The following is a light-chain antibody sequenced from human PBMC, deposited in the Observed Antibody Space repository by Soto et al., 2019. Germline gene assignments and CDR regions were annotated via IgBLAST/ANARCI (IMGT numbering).Light chain of an antibody. CDR1: QSVSSH. CDR2: GAS. J-gene: IGKJ2*01. CDR3: QQRTNWMYT. Sequence: EIVLTQSPGTLSLSPGERATLSCRASQSVSSHLAWYQQKPGQAPRLLIYGASNRATGIPARFSGSGSGTDFTLTISSLEPEDFAVYHCQQRTNWMYTFGQGTKLEIK. V-gene: IGKV3-11*01.